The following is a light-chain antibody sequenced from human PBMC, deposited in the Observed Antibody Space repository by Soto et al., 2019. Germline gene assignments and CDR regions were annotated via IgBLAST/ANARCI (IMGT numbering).Light chain of an antibody. V-gene: IGKV3-15*01. J-gene: IGKJ4*01. CDR2: NSF. Sequence: EIVLTRSPATLSVSQGERVSLSCRASGSVSTNLAWYQQKPGQAPRLLIYNSFSRATGIPARVSGSGSGTEFTLTISSLQFEDFAVYYCQQYNEWPLTFGGGTKVEIK. CDR1: GSVSTN. CDR3: QQYNEWPLT.